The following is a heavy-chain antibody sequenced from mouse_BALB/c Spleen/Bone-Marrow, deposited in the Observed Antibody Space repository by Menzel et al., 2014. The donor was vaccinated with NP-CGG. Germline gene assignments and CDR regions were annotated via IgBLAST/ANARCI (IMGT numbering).Heavy chain of an antibody. CDR3: SRQRNWDHYAMDY. J-gene: IGHJ4*01. CDR2: ISSGGTYT. V-gene: IGHV5-9-3*01. CDR1: GFTFSSYA. D-gene: IGHD4-1*01. Sequence: EVQLVESGGGLVKPGGSLKLSCAASGFTFSSYAMSWVRQTSEKRLEWVATISSGGTYTYSPDSVKGRFTISRDNAKDTLNLQMSSLRSEDTAMYYCSRQRNWDHYAMDYWGQGTSVTVSS.